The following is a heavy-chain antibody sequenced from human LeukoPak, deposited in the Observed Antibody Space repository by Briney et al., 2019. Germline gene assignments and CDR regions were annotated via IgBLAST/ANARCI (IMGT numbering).Heavy chain of an antibody. Sequence: TGGSVRLSCAPSGFTFSSYAMSWVRQAPGKGLEWVAAIGGSGDHTFYADSVKGRFTISRDNSKNTLYLQMNSLRVEDAALYYCTEEGASLGSGYFDCWGQGTRVTVSS. D-gene: IGHD3-10*01. CDR2: IGGSGDHT. CDR3: TEEGASLGSGYFDC. V-gene: IGHV3-23*01. J-gene: IGHJ4*02. CDR1: GFTFSSYA.